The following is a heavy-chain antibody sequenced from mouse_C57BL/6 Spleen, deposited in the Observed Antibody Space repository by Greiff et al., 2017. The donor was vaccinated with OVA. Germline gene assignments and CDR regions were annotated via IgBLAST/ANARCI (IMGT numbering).Heavy chain of an antibody. CDR2: INPYNGGT. V-gene: IGHV1-19*01. CDR3: ARDYYGSSWFAY. CDR1: GYTFTDYY. D-gene: IGHD1-1*01. J-gene: IGHJ3*01. Sequence: EVQLQQSGPVLVKPGASVKMSCKASGYTFTDYYMNWVKQSHGKSLEWIGVINPYNGGTSYNQKFKGKATLTVDKSSSTAYMELNSLTSEDSAFYYCARDYYGSSWFAYWGQGTLVTVSA.